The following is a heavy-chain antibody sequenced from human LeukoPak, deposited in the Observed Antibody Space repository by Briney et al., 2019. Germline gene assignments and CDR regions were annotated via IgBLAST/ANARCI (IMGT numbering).Heavy chain of an antibody. CDR1: GDSISSSNW. V-gene: IGHV4-4*02. D-gene: IGHD7-27*01. CDR3: ASRWVLTGEPY. Sequence: PSGTLSLTCAVSGDSISSSNWWSWVRQPPGQGLEWIGEIYHSGSTNYNTSLKSRVTISLDKSINQFSLKLSSVTAADTAVYYCASRWVLTGEPYWGQGTLVSVSS. J-gene: IGHJ4*02. CDR2: IYHSGST.